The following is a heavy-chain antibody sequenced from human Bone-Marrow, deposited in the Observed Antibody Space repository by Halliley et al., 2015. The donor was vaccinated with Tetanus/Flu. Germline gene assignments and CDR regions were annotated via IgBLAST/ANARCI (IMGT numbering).Heavy chain of an antibody. CDR3: ARDSVAGILFGH. CDR1: GGSMNSYY. V-gene: IGHV4-59*01. J-gene: IGHJ4*02. D-gene: IGHD6-19*01. CDR2: VYYRGRT. Sequence: TLSLTCTVSGGSMNSYYWSWIRQTPGKGLEWLGHVYYRGRTSYNPSLKSRPITSVDTSKNQFSLELSSVTAADTAIYYCARDSVAGILFGHWGQGILVTVSS.